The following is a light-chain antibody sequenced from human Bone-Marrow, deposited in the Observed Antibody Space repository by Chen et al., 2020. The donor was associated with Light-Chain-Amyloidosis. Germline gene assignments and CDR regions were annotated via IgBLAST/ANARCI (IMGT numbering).Light chain of an antibody. CDR2: AAS. CDR3: QQYSSSPYT. J-gene: IGKJ2*01. V-gene: IGKV3-20*01. CDR1: QSVTSDY. Sequence: EIVLTQSPGTLSLSPGERATRSCMASQSVTSDYLAWYQQKYGQAPRLLIYAASSRATGIPDRFSGSGSGADFTLTISGLEPEDFAVYYCQQYSSSPYTFGQGTKLEIK.